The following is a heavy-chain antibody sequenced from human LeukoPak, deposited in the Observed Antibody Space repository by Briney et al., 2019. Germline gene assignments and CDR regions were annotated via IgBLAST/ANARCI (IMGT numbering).Heavy chain of an antibody. CDR1: GGTFSSYA. CDR2: IIPIFGTA. D-gene: IGHD1-26*01. V-gene: IGHV1-69*13. CDR3: ARPARPYSGSYPSVY. Sequence: SVKVSCKASGGTFSSYAISWVRQAPGQGLEWMGGIIPIFGTANYAQKFQGRVTITADESTSTAYMELSSLRSEDTAVYYCARPARPYSGSYPSVYWGQGTLVTVSP. J-gene: IGHJ4*02.